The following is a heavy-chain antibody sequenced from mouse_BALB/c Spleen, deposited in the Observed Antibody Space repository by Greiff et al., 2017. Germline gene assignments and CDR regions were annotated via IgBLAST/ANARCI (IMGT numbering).Heavy chain of an antibody. V-gene: IGHV1-69*02. CDR3: ARSDYAMDC. CDR2: IDPSDSET. Sequence: QVQLQQPGAELVKPGAPVKLSCKASGYTFTSYWMNWVKQRPGRGLEWIGRIDPSDSETHYNQKFKDKATLTVDKSSSTAYIQLSSLTSEDSAVYYCARSDYAMDCWGQGTSVTVSS. CDR1: GYTFTSYW. J-gene: IGHJ4*01.